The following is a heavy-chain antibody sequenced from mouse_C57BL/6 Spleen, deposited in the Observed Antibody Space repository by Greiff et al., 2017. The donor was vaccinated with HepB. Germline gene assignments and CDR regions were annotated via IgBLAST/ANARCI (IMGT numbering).Heavy chain of an antibody. V-gene: IGHV2-2*01. Sequence: QVQLKQSGPGLVQPSQRLSITCTVSGFSLTSYGVHWVRQSPGKGLEWLGVIWSGGSTDYNAAFISRLSISKDNSKSQVFFKMNSLQADDTAIYYCARKGAGTGDYYAMDYWGQGTSVTVSS. CDR3: ARKGAGTGDYYAMDY. CDR2: IWSGGST. D-gene: IGHD4-1*01. J-gene: IGHJ4*01. CDR1: GFSLTSYG.